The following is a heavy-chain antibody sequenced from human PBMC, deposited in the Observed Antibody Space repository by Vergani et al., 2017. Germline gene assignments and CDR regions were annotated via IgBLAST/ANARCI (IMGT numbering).Heavy chain of an antibody. V-gene: IGHV4-34*01. CDR2: INHSGST. Sequence: QVQLQQWGAGLLKPSETLSLTCAVYGGSFSGYYWSWIRQPPEKGLEWIGEINHSGSTNYNPSLKSRVTISVDTSKNQFSLKLSAVTAADTAVYYCARGVENDDYGDYDYWGQGTLVTVSS. J-gene: IGHJ4*02. CDR3: ARGVENDDYGDYDY. CDR1: GGSFSGYY. D-gene: IGHD4-17*01.